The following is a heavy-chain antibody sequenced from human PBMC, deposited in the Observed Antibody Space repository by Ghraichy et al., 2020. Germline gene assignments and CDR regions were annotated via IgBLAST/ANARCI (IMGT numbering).Heavy chain of an antibody. V-gene: IGHV7-4-1*02. D-gene: IGHD3-10*01. CDR3: ARAMVQGVRSLDGSNWFDP. Sequence: ASVKVSCKASGYTFTSYAMNWVRQAPGQGLEWMGWINTNTGNPTYAQGFTGRFVFSLDTSVSTAYLQISSLKAEDTAVYYCARAMVQGVRSLDGSNWFDPWGQGTLVTVSS. CDR2: INTNTGNP. J-gene: IGHJ5*02. CDR1: GYTFTSYA.